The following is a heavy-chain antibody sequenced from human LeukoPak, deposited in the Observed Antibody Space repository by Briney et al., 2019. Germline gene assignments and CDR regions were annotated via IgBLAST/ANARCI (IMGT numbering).Heavy chain of an antibody. CDR2: INPNSGGT. CDR1: GYTFTGYY. CDR3: ARHGGSYWDAFDI. V-gene: IGHV1-2*02. Sequence: ASVKVSCKASGYTFTGYYMHWVRQAPGQGLEWKGWINPNSGGTNYAQKFQGRVTMTRDTSISTAYMELSRLRSDDTAVYYCARHGGSYWDAFDIWGQGTMVTVSS. J-gene: IGHJ3*02. D-gene: IGHD1-26*01.